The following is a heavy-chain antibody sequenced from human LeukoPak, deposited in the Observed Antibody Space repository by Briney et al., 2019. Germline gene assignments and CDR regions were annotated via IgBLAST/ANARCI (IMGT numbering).Heavy chain of an antibody. D-gene: IGHD3-10*01. J-gene: IGHJ4*02. Sequence: GGSLRLSCVGSGFSFITYAMTWVRQAPGKGLEWVSAISGGGGTTYYADSVKGRFTVSRDNSKNTLYLQMDSLRAEDTAVYYCAKSNYYGSGSYYPFDYWGLGTLVTVSS. CDR2: ISGGGGTT. V-gene: IGHV3-23*01. CDR1: GFSFITYA. CDR3: AKSNYYGSGSYYPFDY.